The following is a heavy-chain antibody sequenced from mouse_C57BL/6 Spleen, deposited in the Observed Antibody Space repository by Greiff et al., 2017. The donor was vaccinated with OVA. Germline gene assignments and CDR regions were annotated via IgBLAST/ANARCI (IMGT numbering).Heavy chain of an antibody. J-gene: IGHJ1*03. D-gene: IGHD2-2*01. V-gene: IGHV1-53*01. CDR2: INPSNGGT. CDR1: GYTFTSYW. CDR3: AIWLPPSYWYFDV. Sequence: QVQLQQPGTELVKPGASVKLSCKASGYTFTSYWMHWVKQRPGQGLEWIGNINPSNGGTNYNEKFKSKATLTVDKSSSTAYMQLSSLTSEDSAVYDCAIWLPPSYWYFDVWGTGTTVTVSS.